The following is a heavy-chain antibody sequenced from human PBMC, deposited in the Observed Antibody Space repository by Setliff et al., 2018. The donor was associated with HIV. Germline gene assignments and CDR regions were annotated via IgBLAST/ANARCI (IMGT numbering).Heavy chain of an antibody. CDR1: GYTFPDYY. J-gene: IGHJ3*02. V-gene: IGHV1-69-2*01. D-gene: IGHD5-12*01. Sequence: ASVKVSCKVSGYTFPDYYIQWVRQAPGKGLEWMGLVDPDRGDTVYAEKFQGRVTITADRSIDIAYMKLSSLTSEDTAMYYCARAEKERWLQFGDAFDIWGQGTMVTVSS. CDR3: ARAEKERWLQFGDAFDI. CDR2: VDPDRGDT.